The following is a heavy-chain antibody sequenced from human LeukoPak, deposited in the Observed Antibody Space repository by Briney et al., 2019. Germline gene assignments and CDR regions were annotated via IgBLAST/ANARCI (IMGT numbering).Heavy chain of an antibody. Sequence: ASVKVSCKASGYTFTSYYMHWVRQAPGQGLEWVGIINPSGGSTSYAQKFQGRVTMTRDTSTSTVYMELSSLRSEDTAVYYCARDRKKTWIQLDYFDYWGQGTLVTVSS. CDR1: GYTFTSYY. V-gene: IGHV1-46*01. CDR3: ARDRKKTWIQLDYFDY. CDR2: INPSGGST. D-gene: IGHD5-18*01. J-gene: IGHJ4*02.